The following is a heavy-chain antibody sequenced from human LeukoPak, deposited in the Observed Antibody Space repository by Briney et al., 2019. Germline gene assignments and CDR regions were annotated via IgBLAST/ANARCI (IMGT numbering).Heavy chain of an antibody. D-gene: IGHD6-13*01. CDR2: MNPDSGNT. CDR1: GYTFTSYD. J-gene: IGHJ3*02. V-gene: IGHV1-8*01. CDR3: ARVGGPAVHDAFDI. Sequence: ASVKVSCKASGYTFTSYDINWVRQATGQGLEWMGWMNPDSGNTGYAQKFQGRVTMTRNISISTAYMDLSSLRSDDTAVYYCARVGGPAVHDAFDIWGQGTMVTVSS.